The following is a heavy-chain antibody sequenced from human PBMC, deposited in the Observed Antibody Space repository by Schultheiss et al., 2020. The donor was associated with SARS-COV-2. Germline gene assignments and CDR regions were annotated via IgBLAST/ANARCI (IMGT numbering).Heavy chain of an antibody. CDR1: GGSFSGYY. J-gene: IGHJ4*02. CDR3: ARSVRDYGDYGPVYYFDY. Sequence: SETLSLTCAVYGGSFSGYYWSWIRQPPGKGLEWIGEINHSGSTNYNPSLKSRVTISVDTSKNQFSLKLSSVTAADTAVYYCARSVRDYGDYGPVYYFDYWGQGTLVTVSS. D-gene: IGHD4-17*01. V-gene: IGHV4-34*01. CDR2: INHSGST.